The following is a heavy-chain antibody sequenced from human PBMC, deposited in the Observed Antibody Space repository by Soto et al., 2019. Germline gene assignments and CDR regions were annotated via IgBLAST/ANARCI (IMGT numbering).Heavy chain of an antibody. CDR3: AREVSGIQAFDY. D-gene: IGHD1-20*01. Sequence: QVQLQESGPGLVKPSETLSLTCVVSGGSINSSYWWNWVRQPPGKGVEWIGEISHGGSTNFNPSLKSRATTSVDKSKKHLSLKLDSVTAADTAVYYCAREVSGIQAFDYWGQGPLVTVSS. V-gene: IGHV4-4*02. CDR1: GGSINSSYW. CDR2: ISHGGST. J-gene: IGHJ4*02.